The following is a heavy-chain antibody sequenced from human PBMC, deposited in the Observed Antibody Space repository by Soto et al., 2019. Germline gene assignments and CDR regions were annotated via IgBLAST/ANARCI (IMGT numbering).Heavy chain of an antibody. CDR2: ISDSGVAT. Sequence: GGAVRLSGATSGWTFSSYAMSWVRQAPGKGLEWVSSISDSGVATYYADPVKGRFAISRDNPRTTLYLQIHNLRVEDTALYSCLIDRRTTSAANYYGMDVWGQGPTVAVSS. D-gene: IGHD2-2*01. CDR1: GWTFSSYA. CDR3: LIDRRTTSAANYYGMDV. V-gene: IGHV3-23*01. J-gene: IGHJ6*02.